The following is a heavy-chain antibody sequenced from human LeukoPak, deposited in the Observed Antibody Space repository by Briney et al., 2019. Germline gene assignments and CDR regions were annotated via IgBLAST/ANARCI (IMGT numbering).Heavy chain of an antibody. D-gene: IGHD1-7*01. CDR3: ARDYWWNYDY. CDR2: ISGSGGST. Sequence: GGSLRLSCAASGFTFSSYAVSWVRQAPGKGLEWVSVISGSGGSTYYADSVKGRFTISRDNSKNTLYLQMNSLRAEDTAIYYCARDYWWNYDYWGQGTLVTVSS. V-gene: IGHV3-23*01. J-gene: IGHJ4*02. CDR1: GFTFSSYA.